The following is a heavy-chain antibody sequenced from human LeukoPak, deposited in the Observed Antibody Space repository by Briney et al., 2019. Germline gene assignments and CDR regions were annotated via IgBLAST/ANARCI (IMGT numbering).Heavy chain of an antibody. V-gene: IGHV4-59*12. D-gene: IGHD3-3*01. Sequence: SETLSLTCTVSGGSISSYYWSWNRQPPGKGLEWIGYIYYSGSTNYNPSLKSRVTISVDTSKNQFSLKLSSVTAADTAVYYCARGSRFLEWLFFDYWGQGTLVTVSS. CDR2: IYYSGST. J-gene: IGHJ4*02. CDR1: GGSISSYY. CDR3: ARGSRFLEWLFFDY.